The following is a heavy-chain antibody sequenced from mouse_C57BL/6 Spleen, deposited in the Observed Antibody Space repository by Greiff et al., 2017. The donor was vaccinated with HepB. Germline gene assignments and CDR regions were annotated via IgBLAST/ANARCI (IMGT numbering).Heavy chain of an antibody. CDR1: GYTFTSYW. D-gene: IGHD1-1*01. J-gene: IGHJ2*01. Sequence: QVQLQQPGAELVKPGASVKMSCKASGYTFTSYWITWVKQRPGQGLEWIGDIYPGSGSTNYNEKFKSKATLTVDTSSSTAYMQLSSLTSEDSAVYYCGSGGTVVAPFDYWGQGTTLTVSS. CDR2: IYPGSGST. CDR3: GSGGTVVAPFDY. V-gene: IGHV1-55*01.